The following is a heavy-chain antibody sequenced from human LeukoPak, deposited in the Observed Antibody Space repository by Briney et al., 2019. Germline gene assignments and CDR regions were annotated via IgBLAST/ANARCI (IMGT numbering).Heavy chain of an antibody. CDR3: ARNYGSGGYYFDY. CDR2: ISLDGSNQ. CDR1: GFIFSNHG. Sequence: PGRSLRLSCTASGFIFSNHGMHWVRQAPGKGLEWVTVISLDGSNQYYVDSVKGRFTISRDNAKNSLYLQMNSLRDEDTAVYYCARNYGSGGYYFDYWGQGTLVTVSS. J-gene: IGHJ4*02. D-gene: IGHD3-10*01. V-gene: IGHV3-30*03.